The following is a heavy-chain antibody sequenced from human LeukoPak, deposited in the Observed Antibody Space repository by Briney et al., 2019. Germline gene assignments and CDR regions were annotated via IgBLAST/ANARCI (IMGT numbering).Heavy chain of an antibody. J-gene: IGHJ3*02. CDR3: ARDDGYGDPFDI. Sequence: ASETLSLTCTVSGGSISNYYWSWIRQPPGKGLEWIGYIYYSGSTNYNPSLKSRVTISVDTSKNQFSLKVSSVTAADTAVYYCARDDGYGDPFDIWGQGTMVTVSP. CDR1: GGSISNYY. D-gene: IGHD5-18*01. V-gene: IGHV4-59*01. CDR2: IYYSGST.